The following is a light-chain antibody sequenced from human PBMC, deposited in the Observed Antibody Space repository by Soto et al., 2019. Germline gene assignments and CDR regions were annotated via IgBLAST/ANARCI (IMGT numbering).Light chain of an antibody. Sequence: ALQMTQSPSSLSASVGDRVTITCRASQDIKNELGWYQQKPGKAHNVLIYAASTLLSGVPSRFSGAGSGTDFTLTISSLQTADFATYYCLQDHNYPRTFGQGTRVEIK. CDR3: LQDHNYPRT. J-gene: IGKJ1*01. CDR1: QDIKNE. V-gene: IGKV1-6*01. CDR2: AAS.